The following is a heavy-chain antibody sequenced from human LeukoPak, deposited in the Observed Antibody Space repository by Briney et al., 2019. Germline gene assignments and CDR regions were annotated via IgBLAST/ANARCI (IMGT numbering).Heavy chain of an antibody. CDR2: IYTSGST. V-gene: IGHV4-4*07. J-gene: IGHJ2*01. D-gene: IGHD6-19*01. Sequence: PSETLSLTCTVSGGSISSYYWSWIRQPAGKGLEWIGRIYTSGSTNYNPSLKSRVTISVDKSKNQFSLKLSSVTAADTAVCYCARAQWLVRGWYFDLWGRGTLVTVSP. CDR1: GGSISSYY. CDR3: ARAQWLVRGWYFDL.